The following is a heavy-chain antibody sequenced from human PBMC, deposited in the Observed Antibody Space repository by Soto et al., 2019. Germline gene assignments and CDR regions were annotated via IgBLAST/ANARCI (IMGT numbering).Heavy chain of an antibody. CDR2: ISGSGDST. CDR3: ARRGSGSYYDS. D-gene: IGHD1-26*01. J-gene: IGHJ4*02. V-gene: IGHV3-23*01. CDR1: GFTFSSYA. Sequence: EVQLLESGGGLVQPGGSLRLSCAASGFTFSSYAMRWVRQAPVKGLEWVSAISGSGDSTYYADSVKGRFTISRDNSKNTLYLQMTSLIAEDTAVYYCARRGSGSYYDSWGQGTLVTVSS.